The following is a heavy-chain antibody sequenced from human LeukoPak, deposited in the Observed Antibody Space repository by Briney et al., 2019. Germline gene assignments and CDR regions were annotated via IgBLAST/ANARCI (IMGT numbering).Heavy chain of an antibody. V-gene: IGHV1-18*01. Sequence: ASVKVSCMASGYTFTSYGISWVRQAPGQGLEWVGWISAYNGITNYAQKFQGRVTITTDESTSTAYMELSSLRSEDTAVYYCAREPVWYDFWSGYYTGVLDYWGQGTLVTVSS. J-gene: IGHJ4*02. D-gene: IGHD3-3*01. CDR2: ISAYNGIT. CDR1: GYTFTSYG. CDR3: AREPVWYDFWSGYYTGVLDY.